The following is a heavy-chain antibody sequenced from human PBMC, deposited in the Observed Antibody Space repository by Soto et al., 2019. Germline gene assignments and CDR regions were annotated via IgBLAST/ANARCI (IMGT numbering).Heavy chain of an antibody. CDR2: VYSDGSST. CDR3: TRESMDV. V-gene: IGHV3-74*01. Sequence: PRLSCAASGFTFSSYGMHWVRRAPGKGLVWVSRVYSDGSSTKYAEDVKGRFTISRDNAKNTLYLQMNSLRAEDTAVYYCTRESMDVWGQVTTVTVSS. CDR1: GFTFSSYG. J-gene: IGHJ6*02.